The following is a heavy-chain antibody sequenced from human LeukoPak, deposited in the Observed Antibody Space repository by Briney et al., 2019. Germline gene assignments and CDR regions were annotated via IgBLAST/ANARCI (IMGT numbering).Heavy chain of an antibody. D-gene: IGHD3-10*01. CDR2: ISYDGSDK. CDR3: GKEEGVYYGSGTGY. J-gene: IGHJ4*02. Sequence: PGGSLRLSCAASGFTFSSYGMHWVRQAPGRGLEWVAVISYDGSDKYYADSVKGRFTISRDNSKNTLYLQMNSLRAEDTAVYYCGKEEGVYYGSGTGYWGQGTLVTVSP. V-gene: IGHV3-30*18. CDR1: GFTFSSYG.